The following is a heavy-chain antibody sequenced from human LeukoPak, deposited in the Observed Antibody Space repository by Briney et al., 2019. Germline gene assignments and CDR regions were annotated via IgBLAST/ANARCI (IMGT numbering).Heavy chain of an antibody. Sequence: PGGSLRLSCAASGFPFSSYWMAWVRQAPGKGREWVASIKQDGGETFYVDSVKGRFTISRDNAKNSLYLQMNSLRAEDTAVYYCAKDRNWNYLDYWGQGTLVTVSS. CDR3: AKDRNWNYLDY. CDR1: GFPFSSYW. CDR2: IKQDGGET. V-gene: IGHV3-7*01. J-gene: IGHJ4*02. D-gene: IGHD1-1*01.